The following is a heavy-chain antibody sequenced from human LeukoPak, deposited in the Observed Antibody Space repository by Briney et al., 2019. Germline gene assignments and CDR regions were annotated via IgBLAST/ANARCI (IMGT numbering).Heavy chain of an antibody. CDR3: AKVAIVGATSDAFDI. D-gene: IGHD1-26*01. V-gene: IGHV3-9*01. CDR2: ITWNSGSI. J-gene: IGHJ3*02. CDR1: GFTFDDYA. Sequence: GGSLGLSCAASGFTFDDYAMHWVRQAPGKGLEWVSGITWNSGSIDYADSVNGRFTVSRDNAKNSLYLQMNRLRAEDTALYYCAKVAIVGATSDAFDIWGQGTMVTVSS.